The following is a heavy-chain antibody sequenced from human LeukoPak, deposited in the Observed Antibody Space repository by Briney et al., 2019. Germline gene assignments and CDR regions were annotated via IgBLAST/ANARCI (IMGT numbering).Heavy chain of an antibody. J-gene: IGHJ4*02. D-gene: IGHD4/OR15-4a*01. V-gene: IGHV4-59*08. CDR3: ARRFPFTGAFDY. CDR1: GGSISSYY. CDR2: IYYSGST. Sequence: SETLSLTCTVSGGSISSYYWSWIRQPPGKGLEWIGYIYYSGSTNYNPSLKSRVTISVDTSKNQFPLKLSSVTAADTAVYYCARRFPFTGAFDYWGQGTLVTVSS.